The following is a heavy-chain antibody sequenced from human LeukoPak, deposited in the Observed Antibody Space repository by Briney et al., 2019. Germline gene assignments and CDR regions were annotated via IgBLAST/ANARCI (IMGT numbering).Heavy chain of an antibody. CDR3: ARGKVRGVFDP. J-gene: IGHJ5*02. D-gene: IGHD3-10*01. V-gene: IGHV4-30-4*01. CDR2: IYYSGST. Sequence: PSQTLSLTCTVSGGSISSGDYYWSWIRQPPGKGLEWIGYIYYSGSTYYNPSLKSRVTISVDTSKNQFSLRLSSVTAADTAVYYCARGKVRGVFDPWGQGTLVTVSS. CDR1: GGSISSGDYY.